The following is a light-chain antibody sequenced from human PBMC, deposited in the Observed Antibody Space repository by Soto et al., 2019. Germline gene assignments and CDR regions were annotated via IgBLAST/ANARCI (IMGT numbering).Light chain of an antibody. CDR3: SSYTSSSTL. V-gene: IGLV2-14*01. J-gene: IGLJ1*01. CDR2: EVS. Sequence: HSVLTQPASVSGSPAQSITIACTGTSSDVAGYNYVSWYQQHPGKAPKLMIYEVSNRTSGVSNRFSGSKSGNMASLTIYGLQAEDEADYYCSSYTSSSTLFGTGTKVTAL. CDR1: SSDVAGYNY.